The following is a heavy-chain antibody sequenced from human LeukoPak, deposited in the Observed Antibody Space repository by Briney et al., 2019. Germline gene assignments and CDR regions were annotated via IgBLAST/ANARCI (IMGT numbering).Heavy chain of an antibody. CDR1: GYTFTGYY. Sequence: SCKASGYTFTGYYMHWVRQAPGKGLEWVSYISSSGSTIYYADSVKGRFTISRDNAKNSLYLQMNSLRAEDTAVYYCATEGHGFSYTYWGQGTLVTVSS. CDR2: ISSSGSTI. CDR3: ATEGHGFSYTY. D-gene: IGHD5-18*01. J-gene: IGHJ4*02. V-gene: IGHV3-11*04.